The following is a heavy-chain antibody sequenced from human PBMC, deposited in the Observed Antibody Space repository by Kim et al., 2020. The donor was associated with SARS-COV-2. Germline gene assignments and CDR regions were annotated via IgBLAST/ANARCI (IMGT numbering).Heavy chain of an antibody. V-gene: IGHV4-61*01. CDR1: GGSVTSGTHY. Sequence: SETLSLTCTVSGGSVTSGTHYWTWIRQSPGKGLEWIGYMHYGGAINYNPSLKSRVTMSVDTSKNQFSLKLTPVTPAHTAVYYCARLHQALDYWGQGALVT. CDR2: MHYGGAI. D-gene: IGHD2-15*01. J-gene: IGHJ4*02. CDR3: ARLHQALDY.